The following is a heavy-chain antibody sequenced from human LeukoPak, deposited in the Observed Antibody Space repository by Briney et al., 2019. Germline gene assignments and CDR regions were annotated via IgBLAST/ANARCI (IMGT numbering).Heavy chain of an antibody. CDR3: ARGGLSSVARDDAFDI. CDR2: ISSSSNYI. J-gene: IGHJ3*02. D-gene: IGHD5-12*01. Sequence: GGSLRLSCAASGFTFSTYSMNWVRQAPGKGLEWVSSISSSSNYIYYADSVKGRFTISRDNAKNSLYLQMNSLRAEDTAVYYCARGGLSSVARDDAFDIWGQGTMVTVSS. CDR1: GFTFSTYS. V-gene: IGHV3-21*01.